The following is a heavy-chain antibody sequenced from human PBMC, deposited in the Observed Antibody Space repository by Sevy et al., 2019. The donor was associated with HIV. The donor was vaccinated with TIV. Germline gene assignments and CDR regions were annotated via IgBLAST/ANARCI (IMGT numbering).Heavy chain of an antibody. CDR1: GFTFNSFA. V-gene: IGHV3-23*01. CDR2: VSGTGDYT. CDR3: AKKMGGGSGMAFLVDF. J-gene: IGHJ4*02. D-gene: IGHD5-18*01. Sequence: GGSLRLSCAASGFTFNSFAMGWVRQAPGKGLDWISVVSGTGDYTYYADSVKGRFTISRDNSQSTLFLQMNSLRAEDTAIFYCAKKMGGGSGMAFLVDFWGQGTLVTVSS.